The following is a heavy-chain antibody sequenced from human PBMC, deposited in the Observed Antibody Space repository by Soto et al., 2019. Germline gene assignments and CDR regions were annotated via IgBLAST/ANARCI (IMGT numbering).Heavy chain of an antibody. V-gene: IGHV2-26*01. CDR3: ARIQSTNYDFWSGLFDGFDP. Sequence: QVTLTESGPVLVKPTETLTLTCTVSGFSLSNARMGVSWIRQPPGKALEWLAHIFSNDEKSYSTSLKSRLTISKDTSKSQVVLTMTNMDPVDTATYYCARIQSTNYDFWSGLFDGFDPWGQGPLVTVSS. D-gene: IGHD3-3*01. J-gene: IGHJ5*02. CDR1: GFSLSNARMG. CDR2: IFSNDEK.